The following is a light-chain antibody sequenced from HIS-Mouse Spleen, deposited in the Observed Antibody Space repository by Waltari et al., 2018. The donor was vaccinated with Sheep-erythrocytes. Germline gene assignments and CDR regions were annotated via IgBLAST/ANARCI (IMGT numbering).Light chain of an antibody. Sequence: DIQMTQSPSSVSASVGDRVTITCRARQGISSWLAWYQKKPGKAPKFLIYAASSLQSGVPSRFSGSGSGTDFTLTISSLQPEDFATYYCQQANSFPITFGQGTRLEIK. V-gene: IGKV1-12*01. CDR2: AAS. CDR1: QGISSW. CDR3: QQANSFPIT. J-gene: IGKJ5*01.